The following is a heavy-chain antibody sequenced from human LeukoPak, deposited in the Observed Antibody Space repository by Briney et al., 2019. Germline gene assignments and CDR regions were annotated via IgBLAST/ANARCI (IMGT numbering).Heavy chain of an antibody. J-gene: IGHJ4*02. V-gene: IGHV3-30-3*01. Sequence: GGSLRLSCAASGFTFSSYAMHWVRQAPGKGLEWVAVISDDGSNKYYADSVKGRFTISRDNSKNTLYLQMNSLRAEDTAVYYCARGTRWELLGVTATRLDYWGQGTLVTVSS. CDR2: ISDDGSNK. CDR3: ARGTRWELLGVTATRLDY. CDR1: GFTFSSYA. D-gene: IGHD1-26*01.